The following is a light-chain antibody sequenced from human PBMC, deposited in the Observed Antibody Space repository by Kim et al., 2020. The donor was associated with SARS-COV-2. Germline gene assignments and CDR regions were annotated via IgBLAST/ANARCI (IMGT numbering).Light chain of an antibody. CDR3: QQYSSSPAT. Sequence: EIVLTQSPGTLSLSPGERVTLSCRASQSVSSNYLAWYQQKPGQAPRLLIYGASSRATGIPDRFSGSGSGTDFTLTITRLEPEDFAAYYCQQYSSSPATFGQGTKVDIK. J-gene: IGKJ1*01. V-gene: IGKV3-20*01. CDR2: GAS. CDR1: QSVSSNY.